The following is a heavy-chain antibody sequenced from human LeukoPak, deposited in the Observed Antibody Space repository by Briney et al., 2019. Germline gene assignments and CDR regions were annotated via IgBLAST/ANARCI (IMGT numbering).Heavy chain of an antibody. CDR1: GFTFSNYG. D-gene: IGHD2-8*02. J-gene: IGHJ5*02. Sequence: GGSLRLSCAGYGFTFSNYGMNWVRQAAGKGLEWVSSIFPSGGEIHYADSVRGRFTISRDNSKSTLSLQMNSLRAEDTAIYYRATYRQVLLPFEAWGQGTLVTVSS. V-gene: IGHV3-23*01. CDR2: IFPSGGEI. CDR3: ATYRQVLLPFEA.